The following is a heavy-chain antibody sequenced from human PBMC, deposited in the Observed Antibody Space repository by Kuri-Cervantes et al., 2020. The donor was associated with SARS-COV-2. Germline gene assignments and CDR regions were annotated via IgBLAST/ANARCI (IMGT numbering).Heavy chain of an antibody. J-gene: IGHJ4*02. CDR3: AKDRGYSSGWYPS. Sequence: GESLKISCAASGFTFSIYAMSWVRQAPGKGLEWVSTISGSGGSTYYADSVKGRFTISRDNFKNTLYLQMNSLRAEDTAVYYCAKDRGYSSGWYPSWGQGTLVTVSS. CDR2: ISGSGGST. CDR1: GFTFSIYA. D-gene: IGHD6-19*01. V-gene: IGHV3-23*01.